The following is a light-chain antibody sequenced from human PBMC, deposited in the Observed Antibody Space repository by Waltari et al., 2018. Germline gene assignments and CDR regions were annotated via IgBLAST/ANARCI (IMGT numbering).Light chain of an antibody. CDR2: GAS. CDR1: QTVSRS. Sequence: IVLTLSPGTLPLSPGERATLSCRASQTVSRSLAWYQQKPGQAPKLLIYGASTRATGIPDRFTGSGSGTDFSLTISSLEPEDFAIYFCQHYVRLPATFGQGTKVEIK. V-gene: IGKV3-20*01. J-gene: IGKJ1*01. CDR3: QHYVRLPAT.